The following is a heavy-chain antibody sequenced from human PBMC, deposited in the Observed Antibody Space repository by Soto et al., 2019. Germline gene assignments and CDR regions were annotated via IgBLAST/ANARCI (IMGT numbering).Heavy chain of an antibody. Sequence: NPSETLSLTCTVAGGRISRGGYYWSWIRQHPGKGLEWIGYIYYSGSTYYNPSLKSRVTISVDTSKNQFSLKLSSVTAADTAVYYCARDPLSKNYYDSSGYSEASAFDIWGQGTMVTVSS. J-gene: IGHJ3*02. CDR2: IYYSGST. D-gene: IGHD3-22*01. V-gene: IGHV4-31*03. CDR3: ARDPLSKNYYDSSGYSEASAFDI. CDR1: GGRISRGGYY.